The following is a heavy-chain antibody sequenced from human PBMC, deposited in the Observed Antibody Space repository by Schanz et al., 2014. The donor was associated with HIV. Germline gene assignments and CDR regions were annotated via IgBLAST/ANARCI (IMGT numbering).Heavy chain of an antibody. CDR1: GYTFSAND. Sequence: QVQLVQSGAEVKKPGASVKVSCKASGYTFSANDINWVRQATGQGLEWMGWMNPKSGNTGFAQKFQGRVTLTRNTSISAAYMELSSLTSEDTGVYYCARGARDCTNGVCGGYYFDFWGQGTLVTVSS. V-gene: IGHV1-8*01. CDR2: MNPKSGNT. J-gene: IGHJ4*02. CDR3: ARGARDCTNGVCGGYYFDF. D-gene: IGHD2-8*01.